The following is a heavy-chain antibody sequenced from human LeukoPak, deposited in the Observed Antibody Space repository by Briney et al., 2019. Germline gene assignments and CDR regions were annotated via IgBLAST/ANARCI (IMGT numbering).Heavy chain of an antibody. Sequence: PGGSLRLSCAASGFTFSSYDMSWVRQAPGKGPEWVSAISGSGGNTYYADSVQGRFTISRDNSKNTLYLQMNSLRADDTAVYYCATENSGSYYGYFDSWGQGALVTVSS. CDR2: ISGSGGNT. V-gene: IGHV3-23*01. CDR3: ATENSGSYYGYFDS. J-gene: IGHJ4*03. CDR1: GFTFSSYD. D-gene: IGHD1-26*01.